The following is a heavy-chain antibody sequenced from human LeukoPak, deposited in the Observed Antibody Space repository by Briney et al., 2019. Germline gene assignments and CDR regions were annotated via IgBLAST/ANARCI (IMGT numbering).Heavy chain of an antibody. D-gene: IGHD3-10*01. CDR1: GGSISRGGYS. CDR3: ARAGGSGSYYDY. V-gene: IGHV4-30-2*01. J-gene: IGHJ4*02. CDR2: IYHSGST. Sequence: SETLSLTCAVSGGSISRGGYSWSWIRQPPGKGLEWIGYIYHSGSTYYNPSLKSRVTISVDRSKNQFSLKLSSVTAADTAVYYCARAGGSGSYYDYWGQGTLVTVSS.